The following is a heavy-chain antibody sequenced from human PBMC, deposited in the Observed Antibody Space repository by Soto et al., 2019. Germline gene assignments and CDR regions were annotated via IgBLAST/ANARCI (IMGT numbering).Heavy chain of an antibody. V-gene: IGHV3-53*04. CDR2: IYSGGST. CDR3: ARTPNYYGSGRLNYYYYMDV. Sequence: GGSLRLSCAASGFTVSSNYMSWVRQAPGKGLEWVSVIYSGGSTYYADSVKGRFTITRHNSKNTLYLQMNSLRAEDTAVYYCARTPNYYGSGRLNYYYYMDVWGKGTTVTVSS. D-gene: IGHD3-10*01. J-gene: IGHJ6*03. CDR1: GFTVSSNY.